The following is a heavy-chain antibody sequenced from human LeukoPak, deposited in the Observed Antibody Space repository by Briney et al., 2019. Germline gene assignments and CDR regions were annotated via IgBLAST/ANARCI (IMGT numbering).Heavy chain of an antibody. D-gene: IGHD2-8*02. Sequence: GGSLRLSCEASGFTFSNYAMSWVRQAPGKGLERVSAISDSGNAAYSADSVQGRFTISRDNSKNAVFLQMNSLRVADTAVYYCARIPPRSGGSEPTNHIDYWGRGTLVTVSS. CDR1: GFTFSNYA. V-gene: IGHV3-23*01. CDR3: ARIPPRSGGSEPTNHIDY. CDR2: ISDSGNAA. J-gene: IGHJ4*02.